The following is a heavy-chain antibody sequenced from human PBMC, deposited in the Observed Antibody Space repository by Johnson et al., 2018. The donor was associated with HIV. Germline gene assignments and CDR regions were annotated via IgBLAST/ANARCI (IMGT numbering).Heavy chain of an antibody. D-gene: IGHD6-13*01. Sequence: QVQLVESGGGVVQPGRSLRLSCAASGFTFSSYAMHWVRQAPGKGLEWVAVISFDGSNKYYADSVKGRFTISRDNSKNTLYLQMNSLRAEDTAVYYCARDSSSWYEGAFDIWGQGTMVTVSS. CDR3: ARDSSSWYEGAFDI. V-gene: IGHV3-30-3*01. CDR1: GFTFSSYA. J-gene: IGHJ3*02. CDR2: ISFDGSNK.